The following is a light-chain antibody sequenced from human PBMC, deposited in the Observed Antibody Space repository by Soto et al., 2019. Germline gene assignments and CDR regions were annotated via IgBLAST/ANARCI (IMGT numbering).Light chain of an antibody. J-gene: IGKJ5*01. V-gene: IGKV3-20*01. Sequence: EIVLTQSPGTLSLSPGERATLSCRASQSFSSSYLAWYQQKPGQAPRLLIYGASSRATGIPDRFSGSGSGTDFTLTSSRLEPEDVALYYCQQYGTSITFGQGTRLEI. CDR2: GAS. CDR3: QQYGTSIT. CDR1: QSFSSSY.